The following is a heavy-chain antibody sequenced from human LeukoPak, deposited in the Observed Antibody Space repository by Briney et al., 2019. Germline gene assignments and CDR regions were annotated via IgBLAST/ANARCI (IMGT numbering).Heavy chain of an antibody. Sequence: ASVKVSCKASGYTFTGYYMHWVRQAPGQGLEWMGWINPNSGGTNYAQKFQGRVTMTRDTSISTAYMELSRLRSDDTAVYYSAEGFYGDYPFDYWGQGTLVTVSS. D-gene: IGHD4-17*01. CDR1: GYTFTGYY. V-gene: IGHV1-2*02. J-gene: IGHJ4*02. CDR2: INPNSGGT. CDR3: AEGFYGDYPFDY.